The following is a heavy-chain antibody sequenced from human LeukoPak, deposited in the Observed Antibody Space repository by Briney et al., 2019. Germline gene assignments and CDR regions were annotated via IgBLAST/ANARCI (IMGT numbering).Heavy chain of an antibody. CDR2: IYYSGST. CDR3: ARVPHYHYYNMDV. V-gene: IGHV4-39*07. Sequence: SETLSLTCTVSGGSSSSSSYYWGWIRQPPGKGLEWIGSIYYSGSTYYDPSLKSRVTISVDTSKNQFSLKLSSVTAADTAVYYCARVPHYHYYNMDVWGKGTTVTVSS. J-gene: IGHJ6*03. CDR1: GGSSSSSSYY.